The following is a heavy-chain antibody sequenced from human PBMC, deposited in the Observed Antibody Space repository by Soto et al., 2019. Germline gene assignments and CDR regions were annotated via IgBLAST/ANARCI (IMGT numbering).Heavy chain of an antibody. CDR3: AGMYGDAG. CDR1: GFTFSSYA. V-gene: IGHV3-30-3*01. Sequence: QVQLVESGGGVVQPGRSLRLSCAASGFTFSSYAMHWVRQAPGKGLEWVAVISYDGSNKYYADSVKGRFTISRDNSKNTLYLQMNSLIAEDTAVYYCAGMYGDAGWGQGTLVTVSS. D-gene: IGHD4-17*01. CDR2: ISYDGSNK. J-gene: IGHJ4*02.